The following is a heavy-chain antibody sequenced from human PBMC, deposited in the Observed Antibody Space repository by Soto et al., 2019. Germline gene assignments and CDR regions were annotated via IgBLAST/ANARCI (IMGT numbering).Heavy chain of an antibody. Sequence: QMQLEESGGGVVQPGRSLRLSCVAPGFTFSHYGMHWVRQAPGKGLEWVAVIWHHGGNKYYADSVKGRFTISRDNARNTLYLQMDSLRGDDTGVYYCVSDETQLERRPSYGKDVWGRGTTVIVSS. J-gene: IGHJ6*02. D-gene: IGHD1-1*01. CDR1: GFTFSHYG. CDR3: VSDETQLERRPSYGKDV. CDR2: IWHHGGNK. V-gene: IGHV3-33*01.